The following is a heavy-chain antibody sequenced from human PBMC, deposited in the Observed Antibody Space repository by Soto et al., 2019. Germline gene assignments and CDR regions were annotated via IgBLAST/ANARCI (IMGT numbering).Heavy chain of an antibody. D-gene: IGHD1-26*01. CDR3: AREAIVAGATTGMDV. V-gene: IGHV1-46*01. CDR2: ISPSGGTT. J-gene: IGHJ6*02. Sequence: ASVKVSCKASGYTFTTYYIQWVRQAPGQGLEWMGVISPSGGTTTYAQKFQGRVTMTTDTSTSTVYMELSRLRSDDTAVYYCAREAIVAGATTGMDVWGQGTTVTVSS. CDR1: GYTFTTYY.